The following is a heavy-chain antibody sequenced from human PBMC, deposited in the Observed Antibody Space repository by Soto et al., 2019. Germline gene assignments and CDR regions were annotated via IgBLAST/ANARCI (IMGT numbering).Heavy chain of an antibody. CDR1: GFTFSNYW. J-gene: IGHJ5*01. V-gene: IGHV3-74*01. Sequence: EVQLVESGGGLVQRGGSLRLSCAASGFTFSNYWIHWVRQAPGKGLVWVSRINVDASGANYADFVKGRFTISRDNAKNTVYLPMNSLRAEDTAVYYCVRGAYRGFRLDSWGQGTLVTVSS. CDR2: INVDASGA. D-gene: IGHD5-18*01. CDR3: VRGAYRGFRLDS.